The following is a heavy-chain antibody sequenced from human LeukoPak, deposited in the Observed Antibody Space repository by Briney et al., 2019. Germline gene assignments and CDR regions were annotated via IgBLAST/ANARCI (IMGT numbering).Heavy chain of an antibody. D-gene: IGHD1-26*01. Sequence: GRSLRLSCAVSGFTFSSYGMHWVRQAPGKGLEWVAVISYDGSNKYYADSVKGRFTISRDKSKNTLYLQMNSLRAEDTAVYYCAKDLLGGDSGSYYEVGELGMDVWGQGTTVTVSS. CDR3: AKDLLGGDSGSYYEVGELGMDV. V-gene: IGHV3-30*18. CDR1: GFTFSSYG. J-gene: IGHJ6*02. CDR2: ISYDGSNK.